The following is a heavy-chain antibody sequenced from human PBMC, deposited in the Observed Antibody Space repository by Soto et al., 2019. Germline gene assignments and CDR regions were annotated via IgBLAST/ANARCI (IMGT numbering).Heavy chain of an antibody. CDR2: IYHSGAT. Sequence: SETLSLTCTVSGGSIRSHYWSWVRQPPGKGLEWIGYIYHSGATNYNPSLKSRVTMSVDTSRSQFSLKLRSVTAADTAVYYCVSNSGHDHFDFRGQGTLVTVSS. CDR3: VSNSGHDHFDF. V-gene: IGHV4-59*11. J-gene: IGHJ4*02. D-gene: IGHD5-12*01. CDR1: GGSIRSHY.